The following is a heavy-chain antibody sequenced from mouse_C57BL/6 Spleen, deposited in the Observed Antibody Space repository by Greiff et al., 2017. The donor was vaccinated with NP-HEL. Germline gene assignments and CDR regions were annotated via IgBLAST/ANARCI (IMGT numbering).Heavy chain of an antibody. V-gene: IGHV1-18*01. CDR2: INPNNGGT. CDR3: ARKEDYYGSSWFAY. D-gene: IGHD1-1*01. Sequence: EVQLQQSGPELVKPGASVKIPCKASGYTFTDYNMDWVKQSHGKSLEWIGDINPNNGGTIYNQKFKGKATLTVDKSSSTAYMELRSLTSEDTAVYYCARKEDYYGSSWFAYWGQGTLVTGSA. J-gene: IGHJ3*01. CDR1: GYTFTDYN.